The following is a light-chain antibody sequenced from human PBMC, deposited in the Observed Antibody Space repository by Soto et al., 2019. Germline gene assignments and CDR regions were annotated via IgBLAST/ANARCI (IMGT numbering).Light chain of an antibody. CDR1: QSLLHSNGYNY. J-gene: IGKJ3*01. V-gene: IGKV2-28*01. CDR3: IKAFKPGVP. CDR2: LGS. Sequence: DIVMTQSPLSLPVTPGEPASISCRSSQSLLHSNGYNYLDWYLQKPGQSPQLLIYLGSNRASGVPDRFSGSGPATNFTRPTTRVELGDVGVNYAIKAFKPGVPVAPGTKLDFK.